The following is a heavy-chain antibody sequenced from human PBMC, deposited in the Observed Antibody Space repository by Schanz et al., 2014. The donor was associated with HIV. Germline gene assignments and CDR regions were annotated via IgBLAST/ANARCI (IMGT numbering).Heavy chain of an antibody. Sequence: QVQLVESGGGVVQPGRSLRLSCAASGFSFDNYGMHWVRQAPGKGLEWLAFISYNGNEKDYGDSVKGRFNISRDNAKNSLFLQMESLRAEDTAVYYCARDGGEVWGQGTTVTVSS. J-gene: IGHJ6*02. CDR1: GFSFDNYG. V-gene: IGHV3-33*08. D-gene: IGHD3-16*01. CDR3: ARDGGEV. CDR2: ISYNGNEK.